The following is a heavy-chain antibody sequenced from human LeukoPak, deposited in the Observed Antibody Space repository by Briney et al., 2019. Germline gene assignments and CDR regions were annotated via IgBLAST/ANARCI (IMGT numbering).Heavy chain of an antibody. CDR2: IYYSGST. Sequence: SETLSLTCTVSGGSISSYYWGWIRQPPGKGLEWIGYIYYSGSTNYNPSLKSRVTISVDTSKNQFSLKLSSVTAADTAVYYCARERRYFDWSTRGYYYYGMDVWGQGTTVTVSS. J-gene: IGHJ6*02. V-gene: IGHV4-59*01. CDR3: ARERRYFDWSTRGYYYYGMDV. D-gene: IGHD3-9*01. CDR1: GGSISSYY.